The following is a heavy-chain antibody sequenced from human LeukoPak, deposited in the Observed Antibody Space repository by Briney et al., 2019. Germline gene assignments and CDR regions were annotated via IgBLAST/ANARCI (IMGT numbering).Heavy chain of an antibody. V-gene: IGHV3-33*08. CDR3: ARTNERGSGSYPFDY. CDR1: GFTFSIFP. J-gene: IGHJ4*02. D-gene: IGHD3-10*01. Sequence: GGSLRLSCEASGFTFSIFPMHWVRQAPGKGLEWVAVIWYDGSNKYYADSVKGRFTISRDNSKNTLYLQMNSLRAEDTAVYYCARTNERGSGSYPFDYWGQGTLVTVSS. CDR2: IWYDGSNK.